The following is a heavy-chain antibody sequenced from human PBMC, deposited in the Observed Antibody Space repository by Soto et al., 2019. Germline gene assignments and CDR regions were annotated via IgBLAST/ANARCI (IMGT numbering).Heavy chain of an antibody. Sequence: VQLLESGGGLVQPGGSLRLSCAASGFTFSSYAMSWVRQAPGKGLEWVSGISGSGGSTYYADSVKGRFTISRDNPRNTLYLQMNSLRAEDTAVYYCAKGGSSWYGFDYWGQGTLVTVSS. CDR3: AKGGSSWYGFDY. J-gene: IGHJ4*02. V-gene: IGHV3-23*01. CDR1: GFTFSSYA. CDR2: ISGSGGST. D-gene: IGHD6-13*01.